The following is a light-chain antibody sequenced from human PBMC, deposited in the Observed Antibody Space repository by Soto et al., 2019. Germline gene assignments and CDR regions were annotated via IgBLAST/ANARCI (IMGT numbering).Light chain of an antibody. V-gene: IGKV1-5*01. Sequence: DVHLTQSSSALSASVRDTGTIPXRASQTHIAYLAWYQQKPGTAPKLLIYDTSSLETGVPSRFSGSRSATHFTLTISRLQPDDFATYYCQYYSDYSWTFGQGTKVDI. CDR1: QTHIAY. J-gene: IGKJ1*01. CDR3: QYYSDYSWT. CDR2: DTS.